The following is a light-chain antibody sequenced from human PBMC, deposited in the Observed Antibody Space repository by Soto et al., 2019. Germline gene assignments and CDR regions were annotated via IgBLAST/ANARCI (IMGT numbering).Light chain of an antibody. J-gene: IGLJ2*01. CDR1: NSNIGRNS. V-gene: IGLV1-51*01. CDR3: GAWDNSLTVVV. Sequence: QSVLTQPPSASGTPGQRVTISCSGSNSNIGRNSVSWYQHLPGTAPKLLIYDNDKRPSGIPDRFSGSKSGTSATLGITGLQTGDEADYYCGAWDNSLTVVVFGGGTKLTVL. CDR2: DND.